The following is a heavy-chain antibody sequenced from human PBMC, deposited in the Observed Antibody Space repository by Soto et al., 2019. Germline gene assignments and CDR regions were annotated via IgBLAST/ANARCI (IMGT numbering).Heavy chain of an antibody. CDR1: GFTFSSYA. J-gene: IGHJ4*02. CDR2: ISGSGDST. V-gene: IGHV3-23*01. D-gene: IGHD3-16*01. CDR3: ATEKYTNVYLWQYFDY. Sequence: GGSLRLCCAASGFTFSSYAMSWVRQAPGKGLEWVSAISGSGDSTYYTDSVKGRFTISRDNSESTLYLQMNSLRAEDTAVYYCATEKYTNVYLWQYFDYWGQGT.